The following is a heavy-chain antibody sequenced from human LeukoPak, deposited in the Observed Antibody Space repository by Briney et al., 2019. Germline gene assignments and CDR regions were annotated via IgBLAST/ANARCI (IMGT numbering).Heavy chain of an antibody. CDR1: GFTFRNYV. J-gene: IGHJ4*02. V-gene: IGHV3-30-3*01. D-gene: IGHD3-10*01. CDR3: AREGYYGSGSPPSLYFDY. CDR2: TSSDLNVK. Sequence: GGSLRLSCAASGFTFRNYVIHWVRRAPGKGLEWVAVTSSDLNVKLYADSVKDRFTISRDNSRSTLYLQMNSLRPEDTAIYYCAREGYYGSGSPPSLYFDYWGQGTLVTVSS.